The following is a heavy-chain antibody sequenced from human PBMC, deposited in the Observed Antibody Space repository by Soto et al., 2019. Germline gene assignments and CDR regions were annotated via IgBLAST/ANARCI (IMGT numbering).Heavy chain of an antibody. Sequence: QVQLEQSGAEVKKPGDSMKVSCKASGYTFTTYGISWMRQAPGQGLEWMGWINGYNGNTDYPQKLQGRVTMTTDTSTSTAYMALRSLRSDDTAVYFCAREGSAPYYYYGMDVWGQGTTVTVSS. D-gene: IGHD6-19*01. CDR1: GYTFTTYG. CDR3: AREGSAPYYYYGMDV. V-gene: IGHV1-18*01. J-gene: IGHJ6*02. CDR2: INGYNGNT.